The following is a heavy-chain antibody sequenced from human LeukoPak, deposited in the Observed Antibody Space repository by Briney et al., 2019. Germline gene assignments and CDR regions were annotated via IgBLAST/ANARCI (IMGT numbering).Heavy chain of an antibody. V-gene: IGHV4-39*07. Sequence: PSETLSLTCTVSGGSPSSDSYYWGWIRQPPGKGLEWIGSIYYSGSTYYSPSLKSRVTISVDTSKNQFSLKLTSVTAADTAVYYCARDRSYGSGTDWGQGTLVTVSS. CDR1: GGSPSSDSYY. J-gene: IGHJ4*02. CDR2: IYYSGST. D-gene: IGHD3-10*01. CDR3: ARDRSYGSGTD.